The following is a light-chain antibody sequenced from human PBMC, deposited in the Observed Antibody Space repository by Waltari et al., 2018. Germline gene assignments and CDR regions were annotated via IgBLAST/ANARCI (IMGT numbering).Light chain of an antibody. Sequence: QSVLTQPPSVSAAPRQRVTISCSGSNSNIGNNAVNWYQQLPGKAPKLLIYYDDLLPSGVSDRFSGSKSGTSASLAISGLHSEDEADYHCAAWDDNLNAVVFGGGTKLTVL. CDR3: AAWDDNLNAVV. CDR1: NSNIGNNA. V-gene: IGLV1-36*01. CDR2: YDD. J-gene: IGLJ2*01.